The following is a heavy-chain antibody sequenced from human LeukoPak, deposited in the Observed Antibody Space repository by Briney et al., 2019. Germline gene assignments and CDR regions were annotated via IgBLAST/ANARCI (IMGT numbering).Heavy chain of an antibody. CDR1: GFTFSSYA. V-gene: IGHV3-30-3*01. D-gene: IGHD4-17*01. Sequence: GSLRLSCAASGFTFSSYAMHWVRQAPGKGLEWVAVISYDGSNKYYADSVKGRFTISRDNSKNTLYLQMNSLRAEDTAVYYCARGATVTTTPPWDYWGQGTLVTVSS. CDR3: ARGATVTTTPPWDY. J-gene: IGHJ4*02. CDR2: ISYDGSNK.